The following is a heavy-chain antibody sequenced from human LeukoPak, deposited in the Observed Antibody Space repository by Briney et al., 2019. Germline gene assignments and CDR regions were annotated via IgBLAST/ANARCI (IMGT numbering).Heavy chain of an antibody. J-gene: IGHJ4*02. CDR2: IKQDGSEK. CDR3: ARDERWLAGGYDY. CDR1: GFTFSSYA. V-gene: IGHV3-7*01. Sequence: GGSLRLSCAASGFTFSSYAMHWVRQAPGKGLEWVANIKQDGSEKYYVDSVKGRFTISRDNAKNSLYLQMNSLRAEDTAVYYCARDERWLAGGYDYWGQGTLVTVSS. D-gene: IGHD6-19*01.